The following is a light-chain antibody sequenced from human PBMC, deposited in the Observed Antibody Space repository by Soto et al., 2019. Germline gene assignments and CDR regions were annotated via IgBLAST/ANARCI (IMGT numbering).Light chain of an antibody. Sequence: EIVMTQFPATLSVSPGERATLSCRASQTISTNLAWYQQKPGQAPRLLIYGASIRATGIPARFSGSGSGTEFTLTISSLQSEDLAVYYCHQYGKWPPETFGPGTKVDIK. CDR2: GAS. CDR3: HQYGKWPPET. V-gene: IGKV3-15*01. CDR1: QTISTN. J-gene: IGKJ3*01.